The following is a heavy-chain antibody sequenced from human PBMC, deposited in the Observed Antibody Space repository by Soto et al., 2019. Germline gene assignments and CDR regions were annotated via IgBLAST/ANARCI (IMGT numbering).Heavy chain of an antibody. CDR1: GFTFSTYA. Sequence: PGGSLRLSCAASGFTFSTYAMSWVRQAPGKGLEWVSGISNRGGNTYYADSVKGRFTISRDNSKSTLYLQMNSLRAEDTAVYYCAKDPYYDSGSHPPDYWGQGTLVTVSS. V-gene: IGHV3-23*01. CDR3: AKDPYYDSGSHPPDY. J-gene: IGHJ4*02. CDR2: ISNRGGNT. D-gene: IGHD3-10*01.